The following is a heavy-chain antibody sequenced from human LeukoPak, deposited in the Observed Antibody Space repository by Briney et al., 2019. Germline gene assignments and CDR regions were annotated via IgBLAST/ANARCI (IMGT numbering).Heavy chain of an antibody. V-gene: IGHV4-59*01. D-gene: IGHD3-22*01. CDR3: ARALRGYYDSSGYWYYFDY. CDR1: GGSISSYY. J-gene: IGHJ4*02. Sequence: SETLSLTCTVSGGSISSYYWSWIRQPPGKGLEWIGYIYYSGSTNYNPSLKSRVTISVDTSKNQFSLKLSSVTAADTAVYYCARALRGYYDSSGYWYYFDYWGQGTLVTVPS. CDR2: IYYSGST.